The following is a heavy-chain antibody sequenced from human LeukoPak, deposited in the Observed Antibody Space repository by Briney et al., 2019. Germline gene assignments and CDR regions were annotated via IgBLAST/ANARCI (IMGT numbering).Heavy chain of an antibody. CDR1: GDSISSGGYY. V-gene: IGHV4-31*03. Sequence: SQTLSLTCTVSGDSISSGGYYCSWIRQHPGKGLEWIGYIYYSGSIYYNPSLKSRVTISVDTSKNQFSLKLNSVTAADTAVYFCARRARNEYFDYWGQGTLVTVSS. D-gene: IGHD1-1*01. CDR2: IYYSGSI. CDR3: ARRARNEYFDY. J-gene: IGHJ4*02.